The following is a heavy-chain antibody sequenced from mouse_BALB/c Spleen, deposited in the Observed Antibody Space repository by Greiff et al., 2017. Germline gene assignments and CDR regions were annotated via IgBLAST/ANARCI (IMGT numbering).Heavy chain of an antibody. V-gene: IGHV1-20*02. Sequence: VQLQQSGPELVKPGASVKISCKASGYSFTGYFMNWVMQSHGKSLEWIGRINPYNGDTFYNQKFKGKATLTVDKSSSTAHMELRSLASEDSAVYYCARRGQEYYFDYWGQGTTLTVSS. J-gene: IGHJ2*01. CDR2: INPYNGDT. CDR3: ARRGQEYYFDY. CDR1: GYSFTGYF.